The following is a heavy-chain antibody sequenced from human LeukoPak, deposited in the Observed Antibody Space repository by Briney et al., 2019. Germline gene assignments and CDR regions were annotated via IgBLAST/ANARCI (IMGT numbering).Heavy chain of an antibody. J-gene: IGHJ3*02. CDR1: GGTFSSYA. D-gene: IGHD5-18*01. CDR3: NTAMVWKDAFDI. V-gene: IGHV1-69*15. Sequence: SVKVSCKASGGTFSSYAISWVRQAPGQGLEWMGRIIPIFGTANYAQKFQGRVTITADESTSTAYMELSSLRSEDTAVYYCNTAMVWKDAFDIWGQGTMVTVSS. CDR2: IIPIFGTA.